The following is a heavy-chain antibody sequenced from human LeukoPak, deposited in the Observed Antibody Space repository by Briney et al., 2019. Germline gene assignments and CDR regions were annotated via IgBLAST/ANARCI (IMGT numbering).Heavy chain of an antibody. D-gene: IGHD3-22*01. CDR2: INPSGGST. CDR1: GYTFTSYY. CDR3: ARRAPPSYYYDSSGYLGGPFDY. Sequence: ASVKVSCKASGYTFTSYYMHWVRQAPGQGLELMGIINPSGGSTSYAQKSQGRVTMTRDTSTSTVYMELSSLRSEDTAVYYCARRAPPSYYYDSSGYLGGPFDYWGQGTLVTVSS. J-gene: IGHJ4*02. V-gene: IGHV1-46*01.